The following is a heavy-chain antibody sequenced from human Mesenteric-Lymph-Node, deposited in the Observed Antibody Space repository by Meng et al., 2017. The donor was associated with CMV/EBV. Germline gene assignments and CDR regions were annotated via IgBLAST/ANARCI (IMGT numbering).Heavy chain of an antibody. CDR1: GFTFGSYY. CDR3: ARFRPATPDLVHYYYGMDV. D-gene: IGHD3-10*01. Sequence: ESLKISCAASGFTFGSYYWSWIRQPPGKGLEWIGYIYYSGSTNYNPSLKSRVTISVDTSKNQFSLKVNSVTAADTAVYFCARFRPATPDLVHYYYGMDVWGQGTTVTVSS. J-gene: IGHJ6*02. CDR2: IYYSGST. V-gene: IGHV4-59*01.